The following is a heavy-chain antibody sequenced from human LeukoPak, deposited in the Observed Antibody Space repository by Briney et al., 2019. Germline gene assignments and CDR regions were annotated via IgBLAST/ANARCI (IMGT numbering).Heavy chain of an antibody. J-gene: IGHJ4*02. CDR2: ITSSGGST. Sequence: GGSLRLSCAASGFTFSNERMHWVRQAPGKGLEWVSAITSSGGSTYYVDSVKGRFTISRDNSKNTLYLQVNSLRAEDTAVYYCAKRYYYDNSGLWDSWGQGTLVTVSS. CDR1: GFTFSNER. CDR3: AKRYYYDNSGLWDS. D-gene: IGHD3-22*01. V-gene: IGHV3-23*01.